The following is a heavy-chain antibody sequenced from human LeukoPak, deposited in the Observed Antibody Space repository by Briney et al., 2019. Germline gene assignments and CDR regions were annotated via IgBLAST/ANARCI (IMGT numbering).Heavy chain of an antibody. Sequence: PSETLSLTCTVSGGSISSYYWSWIRQPPGKGLEWIGYIYYSGSTNYNPSLKSRVTMSVDTSKNQFSLKLSSVTAADTAVYYCARGSVHYYYYYMDVWGKGTTVTVSS. CDR3: ARGSVHYYYYYMDV. CDR2: IYYSGST. D-gene: IGHD3-3*01. V-gene: IGHV4-59*12. CDR1: GGSISSYY. J-gene: IGHJ6*03.